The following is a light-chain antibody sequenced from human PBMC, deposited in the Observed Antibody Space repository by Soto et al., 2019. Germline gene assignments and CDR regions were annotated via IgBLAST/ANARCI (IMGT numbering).Light chain of an antibody. CDR3: SSYTSSSTHVV. J-gene: IGLJ2*01. V-gene: IGLV8-61*01. Sequence: QTVVTQEPSFSVSPGGTVTLTCGLSSDSVSASHFPSWYQQTPGQAPRTLIYNTNTRSSGVPDRFSGSILGNRAALTITGAQADDESDYYCSSYTSSSTHVVFGGGTKLTVL. CDR2: NTN. CDR1: SDSVSASHF.